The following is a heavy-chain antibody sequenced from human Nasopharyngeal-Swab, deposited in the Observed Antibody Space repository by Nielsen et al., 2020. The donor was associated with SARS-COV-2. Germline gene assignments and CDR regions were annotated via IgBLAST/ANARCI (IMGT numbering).Heavy chain of an antibody. Sequence: VRQMPGKGLERVAVIWYDGSNKYYADSVKGRFTISRDNSKNTLYLQMNSLRAEDTAVYYCASSPELGLQDYWGQGTLVTVSS. J-gene: IGHJ4*02. V-gene: IGHV3-33*01. CDR2: IWYDGSNK. CDR3: ASSPELGLQDY. D-gene: IGHD4-11*01.